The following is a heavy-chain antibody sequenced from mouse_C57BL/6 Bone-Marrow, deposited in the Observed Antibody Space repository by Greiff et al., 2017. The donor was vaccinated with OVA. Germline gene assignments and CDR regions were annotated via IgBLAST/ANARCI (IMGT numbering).Heavy chain of an antibody. Sequence: VQLQQPGAELVKPGASVKLSCKASGYTFTSYWMHWVKQSPGQGLEWIGMINPNSGSTNYNEKFKSKATLTVDKSSSQAYMQLSSLTSEDSAVYYCAREDDYCDYWGQGTTLTVSS. V-gene: IGHV1-64*01. CDR1: GYTFTSYW. J-gene: IGHJ2*01. CDR2: INPNSGST. CDR3: AREDDYCDY.